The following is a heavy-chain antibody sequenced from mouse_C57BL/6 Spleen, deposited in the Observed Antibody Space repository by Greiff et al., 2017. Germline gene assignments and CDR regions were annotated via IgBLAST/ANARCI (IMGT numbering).Heavy chain of an antibody. Sequence: EVHLVESGGGLVKPGGSLKLSCAASGFTFSDYGMHWVRQAPEKGLEWVAYISSGSSTIYYADTVKGRFTISRDNAKNTLFLQMTSLRSEDTAMYYCARGRLRYYFDYWGQGTTLTVSS. CDR3: ARGRLRYYFDY. J-gene: IGHJ2*01. V-gene: IGHV5-17*01. CDR2: ISSGSSTI. CDR1: GFTFSDYG. D-gene: IGHD1-1*01.